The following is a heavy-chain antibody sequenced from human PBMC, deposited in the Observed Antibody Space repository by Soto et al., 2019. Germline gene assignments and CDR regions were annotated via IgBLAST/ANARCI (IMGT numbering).Heavy chain of an antibody. CDR1: GFSFSSCA. D-gene: IGHD2-2*01. V-gene: IGHV3-23*01. CDR2: ISGSGDST. CDR3: AKDRACSSTSCFLPYYGMDV. Sequence: GGSLRLSCAASGFSFSSCAMTWVRQAPGKGLEWVSAISGSGDSTLYADSVKGRFTISRDNSKNTLYLQMNSLRAEDTAVYYCAKDRACSSTSCFLPYYGMDVWGQGTTVTVSS. J-gene: IGHJ6*02.